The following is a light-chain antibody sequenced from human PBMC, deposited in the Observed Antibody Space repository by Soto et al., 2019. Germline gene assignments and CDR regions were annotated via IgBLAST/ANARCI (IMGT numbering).Light chain of an antibody. CDR1: QSVSNN. V-gene: IGKV3-15*01. Sequence: EVVMTQSPGTLSVSPWETATLSCRASQSVSNNLAWYQQKLGQAPRLLIYGASTRATGVTARFRGGGSGTEFTLTISSLQSEDSAVYYCQQYHKWPPITFGQGTRLEIK. CDR2: GAS. CDR3: QQYHKWPPIT. J-gene: IGKJ5*01.